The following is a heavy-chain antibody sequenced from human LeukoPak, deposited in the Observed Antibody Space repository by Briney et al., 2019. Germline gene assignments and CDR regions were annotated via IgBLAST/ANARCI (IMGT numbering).Heavy chain of an antibody. Sequence: PSQTLSLTCTVSGDSISSGDYYWSWIRQPAGKGLEWIGRISSSGSTNYNPSLKSRVTMSVDTSKNQFSLRLSSVTAADTAVYYCARLVGATRYYYYYMDVWGKGTTVTVSS. J-gene: IGHJ6*03. V-gene: IGHV4-61*02. D-gene: IGHD1-26*01. CDR1: GDSISSGDYY. CDR2: ISSSGST. CDR3: ARLVGATRYYYYYMDV.